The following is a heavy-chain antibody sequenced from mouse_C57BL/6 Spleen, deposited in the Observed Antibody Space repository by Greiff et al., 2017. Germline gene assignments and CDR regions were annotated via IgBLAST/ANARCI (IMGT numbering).Heavy chain of an antibody. CDR2: IDPSDSET. CDR1: GYTFTSYW. CDR3: FTVAYWYFDV. Sequence: QVQLQQSGAELVRPGSSVKLSCKASGYTFTSYWMHWVKQRPIQGLEWIGNIDPSDSETHYNQKFKDKATLTVDKSSSTAYMQLSSLTSEDSAVYYCFTVAYWYFDVWGTGTTVTVSS. D-gene: IGHD1-1*01. J-gene: IGHJ1*03. V-gene: IGHV1-52*01.